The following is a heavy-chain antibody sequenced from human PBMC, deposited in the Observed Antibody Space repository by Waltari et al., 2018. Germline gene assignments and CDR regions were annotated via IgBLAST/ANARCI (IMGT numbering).Heavy chain of an antibody. J-gene: IGHJ5*02. CDR3: ARGPPDAMDGWFDP. CDR2: MKTDGSST. CDR1: GFTFSSYW. Sequence: EVQLVESGGGLVQPGGSLRLSCAASGFTFSSYWMHWVRQVPGKGLVWVSRMKTDGSSTNYADCVKGRFTISRDNAKNTLYLQMNSLRAEDTAVYYCARGPPDAMDGWFDPWGQGTLVTVSS. D-gene: IGHD2-2*01. V-gene: IGHV3-74*01.